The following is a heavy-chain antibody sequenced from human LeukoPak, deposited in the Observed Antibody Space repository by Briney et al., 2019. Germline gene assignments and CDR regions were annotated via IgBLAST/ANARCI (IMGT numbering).Heavy chain of an antibody. CDR3: ARDMFIAAAGTHYDY. Sequence: ASVKVSCKASGYTFTGYYMHWVRQAAGQGREGMGWINPNSGGTNYAQKFQGRVTMTRDTSISTAYMELSRLRSDDTAVYYCARDMFIAAAGTHYDYWGQGTLVTVSS. D-gene: IGHD6-13*01. V-gene: IGHV1-2*02. CDR1: GYTFTGYY. J-gene: IGHJ4*02. CDR2: INPNSGGT.